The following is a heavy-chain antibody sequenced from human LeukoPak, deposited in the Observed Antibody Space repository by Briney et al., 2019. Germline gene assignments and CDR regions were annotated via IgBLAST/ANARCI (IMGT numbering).Heavy chain of an antibody. CDR2: INPNSGGT. CDR1: GYTFTGYY. J-gene: IGHJ4*02. V-gene: IGHV1-2*02. CDR3: ARTIFGVVMRYYFDY. Sequence: ASVKVSCKASGYTFTGYYMHWVRQAPGQGLEWMGWINPNSGGTNYAQKFQGRVTMTRDTSISTAYMELSRLRSGDTAVYYCARTIFGVVMRYYFDYWGQGTLVTVSS. D-gene: IGHD3-3*01.